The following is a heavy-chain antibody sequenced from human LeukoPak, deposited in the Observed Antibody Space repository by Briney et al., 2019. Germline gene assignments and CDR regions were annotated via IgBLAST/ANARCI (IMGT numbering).Heavy chain of an antibody. J-gene: IGHJ4*02. D-gene: IGHD3-22*01. Sequence: PSETLSLACAISGGSISSSSWWSWFRQPPGKGLEWIGEIYHSGNTNYNPSLKSRVTISVDKSKNQFSLKLSSVTAADTAVYYCARESPEYYYDSSGYSHYFDYWGQGTLVTVSS. CDR1: GGSISSSSW. V-gene: IGHV4-4*02. CDR2: IYHSGNT. CDR3: ARESPEYYYDSSGYSHYFDY.